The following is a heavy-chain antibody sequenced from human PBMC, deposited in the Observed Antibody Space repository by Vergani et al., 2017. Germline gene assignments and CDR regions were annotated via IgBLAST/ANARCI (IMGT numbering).Heavy chain of an antibody. J-gene: IGHJ5*02. V-gene: IGHV3-48*01. CDR1: GVTFSSYS. D-gene: IGHD5-12*01. CDR2: ISSSSTTI. CDR3: ARGTPGYQGGDRRFDP. Sequence: QLVESGGGLVQPGGSLRLSCAASGVTFSSYSMSWVRQAPGKGLEWVSSISSSSTTISYADSVKGRFTISRDNGEYSLYLQVNSLRAEETAVYFCARGTPGYQGGDRRFDPWVQGTLVTVSS.